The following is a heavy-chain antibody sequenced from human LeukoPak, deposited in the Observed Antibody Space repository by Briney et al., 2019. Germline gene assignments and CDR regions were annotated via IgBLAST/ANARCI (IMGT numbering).Heavy chain of an antibody. D-gene: IGHD6-19*01. Sequence: VASVKVSCKASGYTFTGYYMHWVRQAPGQGLEWMGWINPNSGGTNYAQKFQGRVTMTRDTSISTAYMELSRLRSDDTAVYYCARAGWLVPSRPFDYWGQGTLVTVSS. CDR2: INPNSGGT. CDR3: ARAGWLVPSRPFDY. V-gene: IGHV1-2*02. J-gene: IGHJ4*02. CDR1: GYTFTGYY.